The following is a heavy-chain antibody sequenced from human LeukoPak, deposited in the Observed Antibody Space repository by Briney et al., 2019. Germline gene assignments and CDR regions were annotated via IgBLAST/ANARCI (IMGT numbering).Heavy chain of an antibody. CDR2: INNDGSST. J-gene: IGHJ4*02. Sequence: SGGSLRLSCAASGFTFRSYWMHWVRQAPGKGLVWVSHINNDGSSTTYADSVKGRFTISRDNAKNTLYLQMNSLRADDTAVYRCARDWGYSFGIWGQGALVTVSS. V-gene: IGHV3-74*01. CDR1: GFTFRSYW. D-gene: IGHD5-18*01. CDR3: ARDWGYSFGI.